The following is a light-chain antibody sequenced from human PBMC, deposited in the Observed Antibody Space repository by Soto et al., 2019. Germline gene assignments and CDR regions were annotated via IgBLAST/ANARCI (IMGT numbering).Light chain of an antibody. Sequence: EIVLTQSPGTLSLSPGERATLSCRASQRVSSSYLAWYQQNPGQAPRLLIYGASSRATGIPERFSGSGSGTAFTLTISRLEPADFAVYYCQQYGSSPTFGGGTKVEIK. J-gene: IGKJ4*01. CDR2: GAS. CDR1: QRVSSSY. CDR3: QQYGSSPT. V-gene: IGKV3-20*01.